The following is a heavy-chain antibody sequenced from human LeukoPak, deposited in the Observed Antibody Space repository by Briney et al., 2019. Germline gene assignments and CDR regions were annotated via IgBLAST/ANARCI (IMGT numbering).Heavy chain of an antibody. CDR1: GDSVSSNSSA. CDR3: AQRMASYYVAEYFQH. J-gene: IGHJ1*01. Sequence: SQTLSLTCAISGDSVSSNSSAWNWIRQSPSRGLEWLGRTRYRSKWYNDYAVPVKSRITINPDTDKNQFYMQLNSLTPEATAVYYCAQRMASYYVAEYFQHWGQGTLVTVSS. CDR2: TRYRSKWYN. D-gene: IGHD3-10*01. V-gene: IGHV6-1*01.